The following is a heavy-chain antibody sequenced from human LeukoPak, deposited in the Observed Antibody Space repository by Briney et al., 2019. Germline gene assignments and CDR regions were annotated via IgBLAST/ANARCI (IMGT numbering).Heavy chain of an antibody. D-gene: IGHD3-10*01. V-gene: IGHV4-34*01. Sequence: SETLSLTCAVYSGSFSGYYWSWIRQPPKKGREWIGDINHSGSTNYNASLQSRVTMSVDTSKNQFSLKMNSVTAADTAVYYCARHKHYYGSGSRSPYDYWGQGTLVTVSS. J-gene: IGHJ4*02. CDR1: SGSFSGYY. CDR3: ARHKHYYGSGSRSPYDY. CDR2: INHSGST.